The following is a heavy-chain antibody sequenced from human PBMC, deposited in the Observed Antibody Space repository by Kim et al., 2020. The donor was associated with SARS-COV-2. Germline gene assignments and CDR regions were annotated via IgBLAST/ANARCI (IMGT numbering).Heavy chain of an antibody. J-gene: IGHJ5*01. CDR1: GFTFSSYA. CDR3: AKLSYSDILTGYMRRNW. V-gene: IGHV3-23*01. D-gene: IGHD3-9*01. CDR2: ISGSGENT. Sequence: GGSLRLSCAVSGFTFSSYAMTWVRQAPGKGLNCISVISGSGENTYYADSVKGRFTVSRDNSKNTLYLQMSGLRDEDTAIYYCAKLSYSDILTGYMRRNW.